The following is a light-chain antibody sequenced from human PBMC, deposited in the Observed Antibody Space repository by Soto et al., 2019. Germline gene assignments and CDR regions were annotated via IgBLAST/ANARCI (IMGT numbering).Light chain of an antibody. CDR3: QQSYSTPWT. CDR1: QRISTF. Sequence: DIQMTQSPSSLSASVGDRVIITCRASQRISTFVSWYQQTPGKAPRLLMYAASSLQSGVPSRFSGSRSGAEFTLTIRSLQPEDFATYYCQQSYSTPWTFGQGTKVEIK. V-gene: IGKV1-39*01. CDR2: AAS. J-gene: IGKJ1*01.